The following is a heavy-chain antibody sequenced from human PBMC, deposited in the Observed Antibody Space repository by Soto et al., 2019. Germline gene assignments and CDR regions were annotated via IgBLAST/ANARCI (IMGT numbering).Heavy chain of an antibody. J-gene: IGHJ3*02. V-gene: IGHV1-8*01. CDR3: ARGGVWGSYRSNDAFDI. CDR1: GYTFSSYD. Sequence: QVQLVQSGAEVKKPGASVKVSCKASGYTFSSYDINWVRQATGQGLEWMGWMNPNSGNTGYAQKFQGRVTMTRNTSISTAYMELSSLRSEDTAVYYCARGGVWGSYRSNDAFDIWGQGTMVTVSS. CDR2: MNPNSGNT. D-gene: IGHD3-16*02.